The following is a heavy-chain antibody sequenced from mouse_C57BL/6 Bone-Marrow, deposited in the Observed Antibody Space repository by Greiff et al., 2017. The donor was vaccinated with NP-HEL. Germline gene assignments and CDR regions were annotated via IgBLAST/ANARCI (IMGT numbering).Heavy chain of an antibody. CDR3: ARGGY. CDR1: GSAFSSYW. CDR2: IYPGDGDT. J-gene: IGHJ2*01. Sequence: VQLQQSGAELVKPGASVKISFKASGSAFSSYWMNWVKQRPGTGLEWIGQIYPGDGDTNYNGQFKCKATLTADTSSSTAYMQLSSLTSEDSAVYFCARGGYWGQGTTLTVSS. V-gene: IGHV1-80*01.